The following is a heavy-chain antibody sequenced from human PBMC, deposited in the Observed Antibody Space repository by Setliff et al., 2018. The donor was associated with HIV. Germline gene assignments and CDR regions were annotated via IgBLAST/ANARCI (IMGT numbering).Heavy chain of an antibody. CDR3: ARVGHGGNDYRIIQYYFDY. CDR1: GYTFTSYA. J-gene: IGHJ4*02. CDR2: INAGNGNT. Sequence: ASVNVSCKASGYTFTSYAMHWVRQAPGQRLEWMGWINAGNGNTKYSQKFQGRVTITRDTSASTAYMELSSLRSEDTAVYYCARVGHGGNDYRIIQYYFDYWGQGTLVTVSS. D-gene: IGHD5-12*01. V-gene: IGHV1-3*01.